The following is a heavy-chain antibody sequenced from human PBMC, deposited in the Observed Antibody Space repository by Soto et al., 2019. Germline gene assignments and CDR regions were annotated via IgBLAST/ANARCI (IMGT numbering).Heavy chain of an antibody. Sequence: SETLPLTCTVSGGSINSYYWSWIRQPPGKGLEWIGYIHSSGSTNYNPSLKSRVTISIDTSKNQFSLKLSSVTAADTAVYYCASNGYDYPNWFDPWGQGTLVTVSS. V-gene: IGHV4-59*01. CDR2: IHSSGST. D-gene: IGHD3-22*01. CDR3: ASNGYDYPNWFDP. J-gene: IGHJ5*02. CDR1: GGSINSYY.